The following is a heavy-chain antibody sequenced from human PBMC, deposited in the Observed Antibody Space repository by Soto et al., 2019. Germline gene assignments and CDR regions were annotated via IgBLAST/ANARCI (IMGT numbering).Heavy chain of an antibody. J-gene: IGHJ4*02. V-gene: IGHV1-69*13. CDR2: IIPVLGAA. CDR1: GGTFDNYA. CDR3: ARVAPWLGYYFDY. D-gene: IGHD5-12*01. Sequence: SVKVSCKASGGTFDNYAIVWVRQAPGQGLEWVGGIIPVLGAANYAQKFQDKVTITADASTSTAYMGLSSLTSEDTAVYYCARVAPWLGYYFDYWGQGTLVTVSS.